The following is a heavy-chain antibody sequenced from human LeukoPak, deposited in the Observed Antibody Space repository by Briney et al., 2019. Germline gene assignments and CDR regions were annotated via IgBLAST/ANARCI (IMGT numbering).Heavy chain of an antibody. CDR2: ISGSGGST. D-gene: IGHD2-2*01. CDR1: GFTFSSYA. Sequence: QPGGSLRLSCAASGFTFSSYAMSWVRQAPGKGLEWVSAISGSGGSTYYADSVKGRFTISRDNSKNTLYLQMNSLRAEDTAVYYCAKSWLEDIVVVPAAPFDYWGQGTLVTVSS. J-gene: IGHJ4*02. CDR3: AKSWLEDIVVVPAAPFDY. V-gene: IGHV3-23*01.